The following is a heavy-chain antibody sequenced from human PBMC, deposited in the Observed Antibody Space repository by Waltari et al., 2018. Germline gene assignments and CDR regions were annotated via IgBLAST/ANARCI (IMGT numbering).Heavy chain of an antibody. V-gene: IGHV3-53*01. CDR2: FYSVDST. CDR3: ARVGSDDLYFHH. Sequence: EVQLVESGGGLIQPGGSLRLSCAGSGFTVSSNYMSWVSQAPGKGLEWVSVFYSVDSTYYADSVNGRFTISRDSSKNTLYLQMNSLRAEDTAVYYCARVGSDDLYFHHWGQGTLVTVSS. D-gene: IGHD1-26*01. CDR1: GFTVSSNY. J-gene: IGHJ1*01.